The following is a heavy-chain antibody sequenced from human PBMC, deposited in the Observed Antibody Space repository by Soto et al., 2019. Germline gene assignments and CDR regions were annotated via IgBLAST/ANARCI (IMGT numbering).Heavy chain of an antibody. V-gene: IGHV4-31*03. CDR3: ARDLYFTDSSGYYRKTGGYYYYGMDV. Sequence: SETLSLTCTVSGGSISSGGYFWSWIRQHPGKGLEWIGFIYYSGSTYYNPSLKSRVTISVDTSKNQFSLKLSSVTAADTAVYYCARDLYFTDSSGYYRKTGGYYYYGMDVWGQGTTVTVSS. D-gene: IGHD3-22*01. CDR1: GGSISSGGYF. J-gene: IGHJ6*02. CDR2: IYYSGST.